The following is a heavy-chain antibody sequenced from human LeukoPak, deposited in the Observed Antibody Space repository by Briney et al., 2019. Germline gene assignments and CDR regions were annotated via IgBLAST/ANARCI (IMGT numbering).Heavy chain of an antibody. Sequence: GESLKISCKGSGNSFTNYWIAWVRQMPGKGLECMGIISPGDSDTRYSPSFQGQVTISADKSISTAYLQWSSLKASDTAMYYCARHRDCSSTSCYTPNDAFDIWGQGTMVTVSS. CDR1: GNSFTNYW. J-gene: IGHJ3*02. CDR3: ARHRDCSSTSCYTPNDAFDI. D-gene: IGHD2-2*02. V-gene: IGHV5-51*01. CDR2: ISPGDSDT.